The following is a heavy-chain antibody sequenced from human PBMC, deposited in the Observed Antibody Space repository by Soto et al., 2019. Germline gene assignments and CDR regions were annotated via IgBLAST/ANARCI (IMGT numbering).Heavy chain of an antibody. CDR3: ACDSSDLGAFDI. CDR1: GYSLTELS. D-gene: IGHD3-22*01. V-gene: IGHV1-24*01. CDR2: FDPEDDET. J-gene: IGHJ3*02. Sequence: ASVKVSCKVSGYSLTELSMHWVRQAPGKGLEWMGGFDPEDDETIYAQKFQGRVTMTEDTSTDTAYMELSSLRSEDTAVYYCACDSSDLGAFDIWGQGTMVTVSS.